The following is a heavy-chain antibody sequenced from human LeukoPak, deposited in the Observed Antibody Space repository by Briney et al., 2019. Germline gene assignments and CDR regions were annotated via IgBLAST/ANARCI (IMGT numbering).Heavy chain of an antibody. D-gene: IGHD3-10*01. V-gene: IGHV3-74*01. CDR1: GFSFSSYW. CDR3: GRDLVYGSGSLDN. CDR2: IKTDGSGA. J-gene: IGHJ4*02. Sequence: GGSLRLSCAASGFSFSSYWMHWVRQVPGKGLVWVSRIKTDGSGANYAGSVTGRFTISRDNVKNTLFLQMNSLRVEDTAVYYCGRDLVYGSGSLDNWGQGTLVTVSS.